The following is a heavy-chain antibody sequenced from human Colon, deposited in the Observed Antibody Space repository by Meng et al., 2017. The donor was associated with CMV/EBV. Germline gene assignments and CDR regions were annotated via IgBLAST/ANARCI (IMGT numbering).Heavy chain of an antibody. D-gene: IGHD5-12*01. Sequence: ASVKVSCKASGYTFTGYYMHWVRQAPGQGLEWMGWINPNSGGTNYAQKFQGRVTMTRDTSISTAHMELSRLSSDDTAVYYCARGGTIGYSDAIDYWGQGTLVTVFS. CDR1: GYTFTGYY. V-gene: IGHV1-2*02. CDR3: ARGGTIGYSDAIDY. J-gene: IGHJ4*02. CDR2: INPNSGGT.